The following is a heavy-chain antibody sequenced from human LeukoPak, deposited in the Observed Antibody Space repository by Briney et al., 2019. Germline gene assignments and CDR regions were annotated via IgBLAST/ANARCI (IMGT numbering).Heavy chain of an antibody. D-gene: IGHD2-15*01. CDR3: ARHCSGGSCPLGFDY. Sequence: SETPSLTCTVSGGSISSGSYYWSWIRQPAGKGLEWIGRIYTSGSTNYNPSLKSRVTISVDTSKNQFSLKLSSVTAADTAVYYCARHCSGGSCPLGFDYWGQGTLVTVSS. CDR1: GGSISSGSYY. V-gene: IGHV4-61*02. J-gene: IGHJ4*02. CDR2: IYTSGST.